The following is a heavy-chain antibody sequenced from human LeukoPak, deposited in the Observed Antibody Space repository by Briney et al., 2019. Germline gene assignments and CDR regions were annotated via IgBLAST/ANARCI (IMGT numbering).Heavy chain of an antibody. D-gene: IGHD3-10*01. Sequence: GASVKVSCKASGYTFTGYYMHWVRQAPGQGLEWMGRINPNSGGTNYAQKFQGRVTMTRDTSISTAYMELSRLRSDDTAVYYCARVAIRGLYGMDVWGQGTTVTVSS. CDR1: GYTFTGYY. J-gene: IGHJ6*02. CDR3: ARVAIRGLYGMDV. CDR2: INPNSGGT. V-gene: IGHV1-2*06.